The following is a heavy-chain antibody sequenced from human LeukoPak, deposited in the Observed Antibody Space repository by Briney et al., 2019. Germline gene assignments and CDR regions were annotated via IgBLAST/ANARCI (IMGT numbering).Heavy chain of an antibody. J-gene: IGHJ6*02. Sequence: SQTLSLTCTDSGGSISSGGYYWIWIRQHPGKGLEWIGYTYYSGSTYYNPSLKSRVTISVDTSKNQLSLNLSSVTAADTAVYYCARDLSDDGSPYTHYGMAVWGQGTTVTVSS. CDR1: GGSISSGGYY. V-gene: IGHV4-31*03. D-gene: IGHD3-16*01. CDR2: TYYSGST. CDR3: ARDLSDDGSPYTHYGMAV.